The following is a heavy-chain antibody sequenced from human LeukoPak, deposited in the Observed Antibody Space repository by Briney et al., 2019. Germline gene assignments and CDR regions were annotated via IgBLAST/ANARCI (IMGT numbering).Heavy chain of an antibody. CDR3: ACLYYDFWSGYPTYFQH. V-gene: IGHV4-39*01. J-gene: IGHJ1*01. CDR2: IYHSGST. D-gene: IGHD3-3*01. CDR1: GGSISSSSYY. Sequence: SETLSLTCTVSGGSISSSSYYWGWIHQPPGKGLEWIGSIYHSGSTYYNPSLKSRVTISVDTSKNQFSLKLSSVTAADTAVYYCACLYYDFWSGYPTYFQHWGQGTLVTVSS.